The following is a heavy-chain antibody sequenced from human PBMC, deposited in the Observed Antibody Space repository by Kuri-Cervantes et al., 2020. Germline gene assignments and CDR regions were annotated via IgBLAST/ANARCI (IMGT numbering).Heavy chain of an antibody. D-gene: IGHD3-22*01. CDR2: IYHSGSA. CDR3: VRHYSGSGYHSHFGY. V-gene: IGHV4-38-2*02. Sequence: SETLSLTCIVSSFSIRTDFYWGWIRQPPGKGLEWIGSIYHSGSAYYTPSLKGRVTMSVDTSMNRFSLNLTSVTAADTAVYYCVRHYSGSGYHSHFGYWGQGTLVTVSS. J-gene: IGHJ4*02. CDR1: SFSIRTDFY.